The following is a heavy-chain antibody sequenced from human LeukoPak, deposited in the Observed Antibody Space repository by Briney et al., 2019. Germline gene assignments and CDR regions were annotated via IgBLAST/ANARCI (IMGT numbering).Heavy chain of an antibody. D-gene: IGHD2-15*01. V-gene: IGHV1-18*01. CDR2: ISAYNGNT. Sequence: ASVKVSCKASGYTSTSYGISWVRQAPGQGLEWMGWISAYNGNTNYAQKLQGRVTMTTDTSTSTAYMELRSLRSDDTAVYYCARVATRWDAFDIWGQGTMVTVSS. CDR3: ARVATRWDAFDI. J-gene: IGHJ3*02. CDR1: GYTSTSYG.